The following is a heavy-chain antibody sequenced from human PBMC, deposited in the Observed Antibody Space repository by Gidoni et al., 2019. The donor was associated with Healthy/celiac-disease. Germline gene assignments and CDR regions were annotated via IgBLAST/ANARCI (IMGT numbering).Heavy chain of an antibody. V-gene: IGHV2-5*02. CDR1: GFSLSTSGVG. J-gene: IGHJ4*02. CDR3: AHSRDLHPNYDFWSGYYLGGWDY. D-gene: IGHD3-3*01. Sequence: QITLKESGPTLVKPTQTLTLTCTFSGFSLSTSGVGVGWIRQPPGKALELLALIYWDDDKRYSPSLKSRLTITKDTSKNQVVLTMTNMDPVDTATYYCAHSRDLHPNYDFWSGYYLGGWDYWGQGTLVTVSS. CDR2: IYWDDDK.